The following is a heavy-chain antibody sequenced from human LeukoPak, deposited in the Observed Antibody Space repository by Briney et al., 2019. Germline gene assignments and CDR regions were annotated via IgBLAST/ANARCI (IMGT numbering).Heavy chain of an antibody. CDR3: AKDVGSSWSYYFDY. J-gene: IGHJ4*02. V-gene: IGHV3-23*01. CDR1: GFTFRNYG. CDR2: ISASGGTI. D-gene: IGHD6-13*01. Sequence: GGSLRLSCAASGFTFRNYGLSWVRQAPGKGLEWVATISASGGTIHYADSVRGRFTISRDNSKNTLYLQMNSLRAEDTAVYYCAKDVGSSWSYYFDYWGQGTLVTVSS.